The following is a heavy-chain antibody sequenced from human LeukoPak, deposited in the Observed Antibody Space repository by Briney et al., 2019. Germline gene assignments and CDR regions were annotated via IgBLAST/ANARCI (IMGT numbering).Heavy chain of an antibody. V-gene: IGHV3-23*01. Sequence: SGGSLRLSCAASGFSFSSFAMNWVRQAPGKGLEWVSSISGSGDTAYYADSVKGRFTISRDNPNKAVYLQMNSLRVEDTAIYYCAKLRSSVVVAAIHSWGQGTLVTVSS. D-gene: IGHD2-21*02. J-gene: IGHJ4*02. CDR1: GFSFSSFA. CDR2: ISGSGDTA. CDR3: AKLRSSVVVAAIHS.